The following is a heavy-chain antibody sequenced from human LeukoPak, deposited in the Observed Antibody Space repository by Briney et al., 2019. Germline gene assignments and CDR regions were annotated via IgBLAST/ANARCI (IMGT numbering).Heavy chain of an antibody. J-gene: IGHJ4*02. CDR1: GGSMSGYY. V-gene: IGHV4-4*07. Sequence: SETLSLTCTVSGGSMSGYYWSWIRQPAGKGLEWIGHIYSSGSTNYNPSLRSRVTMSVDKSKNQFSLKLSSVTAADTAVYYCSRENGAFSPFGYWGQGILVTVLS. D-gene: IGHD2-8*01. CDR2: IYSSGST. CDR3: SRENGAFSPFGY.